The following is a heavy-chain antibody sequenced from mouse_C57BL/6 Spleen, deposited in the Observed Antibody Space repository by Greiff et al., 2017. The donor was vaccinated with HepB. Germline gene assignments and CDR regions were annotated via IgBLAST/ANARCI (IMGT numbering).Heavy chain of an antibody. CDR2: IDPSDSET. CDR1: GYTFTSYW. V-gene: IGHV1-52*01. CDR3: VRSEYYGSSWFAY. D-gene: IGHD1-1*01. J-gene: IGHJ3*01. Sequence: VQLQQPGAELVRPGSSVKLSCKASGYTFTSYWMHWVKQRPIQGLEWIGNIDPSDSETHYNQKFKDKATLTVDKSSSTAYMQLSSLTSEDSAVYYCVRSEYYGSSWFAYWGQGTLVTVSA.